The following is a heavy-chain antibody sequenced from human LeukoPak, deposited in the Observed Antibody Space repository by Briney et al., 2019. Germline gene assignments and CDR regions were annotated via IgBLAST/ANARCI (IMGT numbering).Heavy chain of an antibody. CDR1: GFTFSNAW. V-gene: IGHV3-7*01. CDR2: IKQDGSEK. CDR3: ASYNLYCTNGVCSNWFDP. D-gene: IGHD2-8*01. J-gene: IGHJ5*02. Sequence: PGGSLRLSCAASGFTFSNAWMSWVRQAPGKGLEWVANIKQDGSEKYYVDSVKGRFTISRDNAKNSLYLQMNSLRAEDTAVYYCASYNLYCTNGVCSNWFDPWGQGTLVTVSS.